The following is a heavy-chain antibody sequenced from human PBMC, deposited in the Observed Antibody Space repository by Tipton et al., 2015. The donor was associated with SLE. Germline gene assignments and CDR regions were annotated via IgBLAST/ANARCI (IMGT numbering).Heavy chain of an antibody. D-gene: IGHD3-3*01. CDR3: ATLRQIFDDI. J-gene: IGHJ3*02. CDR1: GFTFSSYA. V-gene: IGHV3-30-3*01. Sequence: SLRLSCAASGFTFSSYAMHWVRQAPGKGLEWVALISYDGSNKYYADSVKGRFTISRDNSKNTLYLQMNSLRAEDTAVYYCATLRQIFDDIWGQGTMVTVSS. CDR2: ISYDGSNK.